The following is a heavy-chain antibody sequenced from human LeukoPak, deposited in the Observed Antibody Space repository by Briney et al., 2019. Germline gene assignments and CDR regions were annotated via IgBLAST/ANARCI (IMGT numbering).Heavy chain of an antibody. V-gene: IGHV1-69*04. CDR2: IIPILGIA. CDR1: GGTFSSYA. D-gene: IGHD1-26*01. CDR3: ARAGGIVGAVLDY. Sequence: ASVKVSCKASGGTFSSYAISWVRQAPGQGLEWMGRIIPILGIANYAQKFQGRVTITADKSTSTAYMEPSSLRSEDTAVYYCARAGGIVGAVLDYWGQGTLVTVSS. J-gene: IGHJ4*02.